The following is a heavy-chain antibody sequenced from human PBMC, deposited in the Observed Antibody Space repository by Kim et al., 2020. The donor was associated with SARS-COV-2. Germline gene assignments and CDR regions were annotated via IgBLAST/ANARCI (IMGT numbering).Heavy chain of an antibody. CDR3: AREDNYDILTPTYYYYYGMDV. D-gene: IGHD3-9*01. V-gene: IGHV3-11*05. Sequence: GGSLRLSCAASGFTFSDYYMSWIRQAPGKGLEWVSYISSSSYTNYADSVKGRFTISRDNAKNSLYLQMNSLRAEDTAVYYCAREDNYDILTPTYYYYYGMDVWGQGTTVTVSS. J-gene: IGHJ6*02. CDR1: GFTFSDYY. CDR2: ISSSSYT.